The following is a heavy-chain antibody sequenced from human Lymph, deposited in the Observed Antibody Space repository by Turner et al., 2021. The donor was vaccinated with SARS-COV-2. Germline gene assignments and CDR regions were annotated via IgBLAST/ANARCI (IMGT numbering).Heavy chain of an antibody. D-gene: IGHD3-3*01. V-gene: IGHV1-2*02. Sequence: QVQLVQSGAEVKKPGASVKVSCKASGYTFTGSYMHWVRQAPGQGLEWMGWDNPNNGGKNYAQKFQGRVTMTRDTSISAAYMELSRLRSDDTAVYYCARDVERYNDFWSGYSGGYGMDVWGQGTTVTVSS. CDR1: GYTFTGSY. J-gene: IGHJ6*02. CDR2: DNPNNGGK. CDR3: ARDVERYNDFWSGYSGGYGMDV.